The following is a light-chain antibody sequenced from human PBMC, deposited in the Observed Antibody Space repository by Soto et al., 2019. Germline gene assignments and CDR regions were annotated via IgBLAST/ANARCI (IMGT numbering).Light chain of an antibody. CDR2: DAS. CDR3: QQYNSYPWT. Sequence: DIQMTQSPSTLSASVGDRVTITCRARQSISSWLAWYQQKPGKAPKLLIYDASSLESGVPSRFSGSGSGTEFTLTISSLQPDEFATYDCQQYNSYPWTFGQGTKVEIK. J-gene: IGKJ1*01. V-gene: IGKV1-5*01. CDR1: QSISSW.